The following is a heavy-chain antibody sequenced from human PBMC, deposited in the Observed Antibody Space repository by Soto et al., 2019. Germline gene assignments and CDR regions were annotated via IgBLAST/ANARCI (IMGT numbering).Heavy chain of an antibody. CDR3: AKDFSANWGRYYYYYGMDV. Sequence: PGGSLRLSCAASGFTFSSYAMSWVRQAPGKGLEWVSAISGSGGSTYYADSVKGRFTISRDNSKNTLYLQMNSLRAEGTAVYYCAKDFSANWGRYYYYYGMDVWGQGTTVTVPS. CDR1: GFTFSSYA. CDR2: ISGSGGST. J-gene: IGHJ6*02. D-gene: IGHD7-27*01. V-gene: IGHV3-23*01.